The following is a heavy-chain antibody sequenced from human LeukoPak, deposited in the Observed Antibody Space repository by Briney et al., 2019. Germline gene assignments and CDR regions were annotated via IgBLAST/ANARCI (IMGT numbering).Heavy chain of an antibody. CDR3: AKSFPLPARLGYCSGGSCPFDY. CDR2: IRYDGSNK. V-gene: IGHV3-30*02. Sequence: SGVSLRLSCAASGFTFSSYGMHWVRQARGKGLEWVAFIRYDGSNKYYADSVKGRFTISRDNSKNTLYLQMNSLRAEDTAVYYCAKSFPLPARLGYCSGGSCPFDYWGQGTLVTVSS. CDR1: GFTFSSYG. D-gene: IGHD2-15*01. J-gene: IGHJ4*02.